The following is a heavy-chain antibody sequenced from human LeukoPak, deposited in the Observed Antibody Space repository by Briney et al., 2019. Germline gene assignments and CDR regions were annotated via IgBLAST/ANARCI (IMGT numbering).Heavy chain of an antibody. CDR2: IYYSGSN. J-gene: IGHJ5*02. CDR1: GCSISSSSYY. V-gene: IGHV4-39*01. D-gene: IGHD6-19*01. Sequence: SETLSLTCTVSGCSISSSSYYWGWIRQPPGKELEWIGSIYYSGSNYYNPSLKSRVTISVDTSKNQFSLKLSSVTAADTAVYYCARTYSSGWYGGNWFDPWGQGTLVTVSS. CDR3: ARTYSSGWYGGNWFDP.